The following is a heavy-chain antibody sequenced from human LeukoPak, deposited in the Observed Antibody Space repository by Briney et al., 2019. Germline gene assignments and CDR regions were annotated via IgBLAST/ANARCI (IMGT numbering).Heavy chain of an antibody. Sequence: GASVKVSCKAFGYSFTSYGISWVRQAPGQGLEWMGWISAYNGNTNYTEKFQGRVTMTTDTSTSTAYMELRSLRSDDTAMYYCARVPERYYSSSWYKLDYWGQGTLVTVSS. J-gene: IGHJ4*02. V-gene: IGHV1-18*01. CDR3: ARVPERYYSSSWYKLDY. CDR1: GYSFTSYG. CDR2: ISAYNGNT. D-gene: IGHD6-13*01.